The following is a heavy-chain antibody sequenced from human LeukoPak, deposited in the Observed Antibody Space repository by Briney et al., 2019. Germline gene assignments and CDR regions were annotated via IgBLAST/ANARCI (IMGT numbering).Heavy chain of an antibody. CDR3: ASPPGPDCSGGSCYWPKN. J-gene: IGHJ4*02. V-gene: IGHV3-48*04. CDR2: ISSSSSTI. D-gene: IGHD2-15*01. Sequence: GGSLRLSCAASGFTFSSYSMNWVRQAPGKGLEWVSYISSSSSTIYYADSVKGRFTISRDNAKNSLYLQMNSLRAEDTAVYYCASPPGPDCSGGSCYWPKNWGQGTLVTVSS. CDR1: GFTFSSYS.